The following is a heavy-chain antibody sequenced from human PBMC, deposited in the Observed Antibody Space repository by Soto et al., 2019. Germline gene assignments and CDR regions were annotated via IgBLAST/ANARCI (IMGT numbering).Heavy chain of an antibody. V-gene: IGHV3-15*01. J-gene: IGHJ6*02. CDR3: TTVHTVYYYGMDV. CDR2: IKSKTDGGTT. Sequence: GGSLRLSCAASGFTFSNAWMSWVRQAPGKGLEWGGRIKSKTDGGTTDYAAPVKGRFTISRDDSKNTLYLQMNSLKTEDTAVYYCTTVHTVYYYGMDVWGQGTTVTVSS. D-gene: IGHD4-4*01. CDR1: GFTFSNAW.